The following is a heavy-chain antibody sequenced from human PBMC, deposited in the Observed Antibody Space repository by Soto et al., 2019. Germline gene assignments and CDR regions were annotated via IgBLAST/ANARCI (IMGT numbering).Heavy chain of an antibody. D-gene: IGHD3-16*01. CDR2: IKSKTDGGTS. CDR1: GFTFGHVW. Sequence: EVQLVESGGGLVKPGGSLRLSCAASGFTFGHVWISWVRQAPGKGLEWVGRIKSKTDGGTSDYAAPVKGRFTISRDDSKNTLYLQMNSLKAEDTAVYYWATGSSLGAPRWGQGTLVTVSS. CDR3: ATGSSLGAPR. V-gene: IGHV3-15*01. J-gene: IGHJ4*02.